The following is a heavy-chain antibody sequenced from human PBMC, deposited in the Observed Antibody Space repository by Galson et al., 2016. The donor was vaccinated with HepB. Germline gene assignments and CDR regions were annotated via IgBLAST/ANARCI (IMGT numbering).Heavy chain of an antibody. D-gene: IGHD6-13*01. V-gene: IGHV4-39*07. J-gene: IGHJ4*02. CDR3: ATVRIAASIDY. CDR2: IYHNGRT. CDR1: GDSISSGSSY. Sequence: SETLSLTCTVSGDSISSGSSYWGWIRQPPGKGLEWIGTIYHNGRTYYTPSLKSRVSISLDTSKNQFSLNLSAVTAADTAVYYCATVRIAASIDYWGQGTQVTVAS.